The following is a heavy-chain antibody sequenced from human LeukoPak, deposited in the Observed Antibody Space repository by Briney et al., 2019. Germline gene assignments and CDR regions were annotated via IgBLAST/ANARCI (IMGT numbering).Heavy chain of an antibody. CDR3: AGLNIAAPWDFDY. CDR2: ISYDGSNK. CDR1: GFTFSSYA. J-gene: IGHJ4*02. V-gene: IGHV3-30-3*01. D-gene: IGHD6-6*01. Sequence: GGSLRLSCAASGFTFSSYAMHWVRQAPGKGLEWVAVISYDGSNKYYADSVKGRFTISRDNSKNTLYLQMNSLRAEDTAVYYCAGLNIAAPWDFDYWGQGTLVTVSS.